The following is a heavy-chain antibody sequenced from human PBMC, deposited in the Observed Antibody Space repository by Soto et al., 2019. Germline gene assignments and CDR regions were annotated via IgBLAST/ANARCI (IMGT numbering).Heavy chain of an antibody. V-gene: IGHV6-1*01. CDR2: TYYRSTWGN. Sequence: QVQLQQSGPGLVKPSQTLSLTCAISGDTVSSSSAAWTWIRQSPSRGLEWLGRTYYRSTWGNDYAISVKSRITINPDTSNNQFSLHLNSVTPEDTAVYYCARQIEATGTSGTFDYWGQGTLVTVSS. CDR3: ARQIEATGTSGTFDY. J-gene: IGHJ4*02. CDR1: GDTVSSSSAA. D-gene: IGHD1-1*01.